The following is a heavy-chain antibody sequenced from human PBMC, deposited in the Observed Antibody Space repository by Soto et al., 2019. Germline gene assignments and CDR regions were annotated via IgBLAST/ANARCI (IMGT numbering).Heavy chain of an antibody. D-gene: IGHD6-13*01. Sequence: SETLSLTCTVSGGSISSGGYYWSWIRQHPGKGLEWIGYIYYSGSTYYNPSLKSRVTISVDTSKNQFSPKLSSVTAADTAVYYCARDGGSSFDAFDIWGQGTMVTVSS. CDR3: ARDGGSSFDAFDI. V-gene: IGHV4-31*03. CDR1: GGSISSGGYY. J-gene: IGHJ3*02. CDR2: IYYSGST.